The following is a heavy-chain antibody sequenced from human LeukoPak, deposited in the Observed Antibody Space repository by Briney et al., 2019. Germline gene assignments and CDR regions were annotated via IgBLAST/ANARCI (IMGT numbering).Heavy chain of an antibody. J-gene: IGHJ3*02. CDR2: IYYSGRT. CDR1: SGSISSYY. V-gene: IGHV4-59*01. D-gene: IGHD4-23*01. CDR3: ARHQRGNSDAFDI. Sequence: PSETLSLTCTVSSGSISSYYRSWIRQPPGKGLEWIGYIYYSGRTNYNSSLKSRVTISVDTSKNQLSLKLTSVTAADTAVYYCARHQRGNSDAFDIWGQGTLVIVSS.